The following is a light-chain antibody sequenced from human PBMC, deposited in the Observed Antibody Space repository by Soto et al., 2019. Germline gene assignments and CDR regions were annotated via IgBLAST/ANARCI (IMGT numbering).Light chain of an antibody. J-gene: IGKJ4*01. V-gene: IGKV1-5*03. CDR2: KAS. CDR1: QSISSW. CDR3: QQYNSYPLT. Sequence: DIQMTQSPSTLSASVGDRVTITCRASQSISSWLAWYQQKPGKAPKLLIYKASSLESGAPSRFRGSGSGTEFTLTISSLQPDDLATYYCQQYNSYPLTFGGGTKVEIK.